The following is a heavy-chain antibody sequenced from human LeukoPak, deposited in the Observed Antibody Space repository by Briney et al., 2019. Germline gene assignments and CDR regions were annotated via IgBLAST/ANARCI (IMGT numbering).Heavy chain of an antibody. D-gene: IGHD6-13*01. Sequence: GGSLRLSCAASGFTVSSNYMSWVRQAPGKGLEWVSAIYSGGSTYYADSVKGRFTISRDNSKNTLYLQMNSLRAEDTAVYYCARDGKLAAGIAAAGTLDYWGQGTLVTVSS. CDR2: IYSGGST. CDR3: ARDGKLAAGIAAAGTLDY. J-gene: IGHJ4*02. CDR1: GFTVSSNY. V-gene: IGHV3-53*01.